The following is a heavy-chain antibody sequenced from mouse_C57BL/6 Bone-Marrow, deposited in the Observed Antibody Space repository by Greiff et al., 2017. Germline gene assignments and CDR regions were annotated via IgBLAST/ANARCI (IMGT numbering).Heavy chain of an antibody. CDR2: ISSGGSYT. V-gene: IGHV5-6-4*01. CDR1: GFTFSSYT. CDR3: TRDLDYDGYAMDY. J-gene: IGHJ4*01. D-gene: IGHD2-4*01. Sequence: EVHLVESGGGLVKPGGSLKLSCAASGFTFSSYTMSWVRQTPEKRLEWVATISSGGSYTYYPDSVKGRFTNSRDNAKNTLYLQMSSLKSEDTAMYYCTRDLDYDGYAMDYWGQGTSVTVSS.